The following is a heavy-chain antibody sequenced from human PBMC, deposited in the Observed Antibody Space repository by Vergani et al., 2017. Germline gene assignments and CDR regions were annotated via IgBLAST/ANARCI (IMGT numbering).Heavy chain of an antibody. CDR1: GYSFTSYW. J-gene: IGHJ5*02. CDR3: ARCGRQSSGQLRWFDP. Sequence: EVQLVQSGAEVKKPGESLKISCKGSGYSFTSYWIGWVRQMPGKGLEWMGIIYPGDSDTRYSPSFQGQVTISADKSISTAYLQWSSLKASDTAVYYCARCGRQSSGQLRWFDPWGQGTLVTVSS. V-gene: IGHV5-51*01. CDR2: IYPGDSDT. D-gene: IGHD6-19*01.